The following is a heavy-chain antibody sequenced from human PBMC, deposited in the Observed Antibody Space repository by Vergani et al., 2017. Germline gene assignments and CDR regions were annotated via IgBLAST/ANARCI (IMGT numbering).Heavy chain of an antibody. J-gene: IGHJ5*02. CDR1: GFTFSDYY. Sequence: QVQLVESGGGLVKPGGSLRLSCAASGFTFSDYYMSWIRQAPGKGLEWVSYISSSSSYTNYADSVKGRFTISRDNAKNSLYLQMNSLRAEDTAVYYCARDKRIAARLPINNWFDPWGQGTLVTVSS. V-gene: IGHV3-11*05. CDR3: ARDKRIAARLPINNWFDP. D-gene: IGHD6-6*01. CDR2: ISSSSSYT.